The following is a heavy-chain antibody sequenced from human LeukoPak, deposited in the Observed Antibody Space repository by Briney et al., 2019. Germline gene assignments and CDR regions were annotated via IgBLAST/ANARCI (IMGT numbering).Heavy chain of an antibody. D-gene: IGHD3-16*02. CDR1: GGSISSSSYY. J-gene: IGHJ3*02. CDR3: ARQLKTRYDGFDI. V-gene: IGHV4-39*01. Sequence: PSETLSLTCTVSGGSISSSSYYWGWIRQPPGKGLEWIGSIYYSGSTYYNPSLKSRVIISVDTSKNQFSLKLSSVTAADTAVYYCARQLKTRYDGFDIWGQGTMVTVSS. CDR2: IYYSGST.